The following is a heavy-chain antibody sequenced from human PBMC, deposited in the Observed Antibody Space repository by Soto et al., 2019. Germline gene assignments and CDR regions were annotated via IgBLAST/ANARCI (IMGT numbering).Heavy chain of an antibody. Sequence: QVQLVQSGAEVKKPGASVKVSCKASGYTFTSYDINWVRQATGQGLEWMGWMNPNSGNTGYAQKFQGRVTMTRNTXXSTAYMELSSLRSEDTAVYYCARGRWAAAGSTGAPWGQGTLVTVSS. CDR1: GYTFTSYD. D-gene: IGHD6-13*01. CDR2: MNPNSGNT. J-gene: IGHJ5*02. V-gene: IGHV1-8*01. CDR3: ARGRWAAAGSTGAP.